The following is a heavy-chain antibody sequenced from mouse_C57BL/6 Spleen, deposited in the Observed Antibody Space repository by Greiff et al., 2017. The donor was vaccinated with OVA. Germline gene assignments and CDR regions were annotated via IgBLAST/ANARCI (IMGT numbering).Heavy chain of an antibody. CDR1: GYSITSGYD. CDR3: ARDSNGGYFDY. D-gene: IGHD2-5*01. V-gene: IGHV3-1*01. J-gene: IGHJ2*01. Sequence: VQLKESGPGMVKPSQSLSLTCTVTGYSITSGYDWHWIRHFPGNKLEWMGYISYSGSTNYNPSLKSRISITHDTSKNHFFLKLNSVTTEDTATYYCARDSNGGYFDYWGQGTTLTVSS. CDR2: ISYSGST.